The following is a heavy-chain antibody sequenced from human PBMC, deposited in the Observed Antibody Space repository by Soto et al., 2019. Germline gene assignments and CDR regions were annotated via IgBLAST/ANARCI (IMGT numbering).Heavy chain of an antibody. CDR2: IYYRGST. D-gene: IGHD3-22*01. J-gene: IGHJ4*02. CDR1: GGSISSGGYY. Sequence: SETLSLTCTVSGGSISSGGYYWSWIRQHPGKGLEWIGYIYYRGSTYYNPSLKSRVTISVDTSKNQFSLKLSSVTAADTAVYSCASVRHYYDSSGYYDYFDYWGKGTLGTVSS. V-gene: IGHV4-31*03. CDR3: ASVRHYYDSSGYYDYFDY.